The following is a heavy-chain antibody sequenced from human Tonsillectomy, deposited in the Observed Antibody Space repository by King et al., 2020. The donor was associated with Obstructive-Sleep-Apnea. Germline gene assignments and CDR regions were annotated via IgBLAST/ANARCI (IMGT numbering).Heavy chain of an antibody. J-gene: IGHJ6*02. CDR1: GFTFSSYG. D-gene: IGHD2-2*01. CDR2: IWYDGSDK. V-gene: IGHV3-33*01. Sequence: VQLVQSGGGVVQPGRSLRLSCAASGFTFSSYGMHWVRQAPGKGLEWVALIWYDGSDKYYADSVKGRFTISRDNSKNTLYLQMNSLRVEDTAVYYCARGGVVPAAMGGGYYYGMDVWGQGTTVTVSS. CDR3: ARGGVVPAAMGGGYYYGMDV.